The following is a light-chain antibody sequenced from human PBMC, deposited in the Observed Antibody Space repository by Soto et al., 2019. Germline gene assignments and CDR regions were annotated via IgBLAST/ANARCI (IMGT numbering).Light chain of an antibody. CDR2: GAS. CDR3: QHYNNWPRT. CDR1: QSVSSN. Sequence: EIVMTQSPATLSVSPGERATLSCRASQSVSSNLAWYQQKPGQAPRLLIYGASTRATGIPARFSGSGSGTEFTLTSSSLHSEDFAVYYCQHYNNWPRTFGQGTKVEIK. V-gene: IGKV3-15*01. J-gene: IGKJ1*01.